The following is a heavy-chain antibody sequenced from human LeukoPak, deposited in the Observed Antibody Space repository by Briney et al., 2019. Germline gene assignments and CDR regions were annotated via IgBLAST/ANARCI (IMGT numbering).Heavy chain of an antibody. V-gene: IGHV4-34*01. J-gene: IGHJ4*02. CDR3: ARALWDSSGYYTYYFDY. Sequence: KSSETLSLTCAVYGGSFSTYYWSWIRQPPGKGLEWIGEVNHSGSTNYNPSLKSRVTISVDTSKNQFSLKLSSVTAADTAVYYCARALWDSSGYYTYYFDYWGQGTLVTVSS. CDR2: VNHSGST. CDR1: GGSFSTYY. D-gene: IGHD3-22*01.